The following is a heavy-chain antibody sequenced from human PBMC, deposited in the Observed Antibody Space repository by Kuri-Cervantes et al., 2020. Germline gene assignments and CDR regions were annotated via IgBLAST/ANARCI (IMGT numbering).Heavy chain of an antibody. CDR2: ISYDGSNK. CDR3: ARAGGGGGAFDI. Sequence: GGSLRLSCAASGFTFSNSAMSWVRQAPGKGLEWVAVISYDGSNKYYADSVKGRFTISRDNSKNTLYLQMNSLRAEDTAVYYCARAGGGGGAFDIWGQGTMVTVSS. D-gene: IGHD3-16*01. CDR1: GFTFSNSA. V-gene: IGHV3-30*03. J-gene: IGHJ3*02.